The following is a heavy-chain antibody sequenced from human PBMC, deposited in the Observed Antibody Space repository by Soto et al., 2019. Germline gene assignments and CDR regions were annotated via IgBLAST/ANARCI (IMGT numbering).Heavy chain of an antibody. CDR3: ARDGPSGSYGEYYYYGMDV. CDR2: ISSSGSST. J-gene: IGHJ6*02. CDR1: GFTFSSYG. D-gene: IGHD1-26*01. V-gene: IGHV3-48*02. Sequence: GGSLRLSCAASGFTFSSYGMNWVRQAPGKGLEWVSYISSSGSSTYYADSVKGRFTISRDNAKNSLYLQMNSLRDEDTAVYYCARDGPSGSYGEYYYYGMDVWGQGTTVTVSS.